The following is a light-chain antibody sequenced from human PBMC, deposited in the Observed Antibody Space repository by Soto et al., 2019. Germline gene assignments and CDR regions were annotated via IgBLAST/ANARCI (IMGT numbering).Light chain of an antibody. CDR2: DVS. CDR1: SKDVGYYNY. V-gene: IGLV2-8*01. CDR3: SSYAGSDYPYV. J-gene: IGLJ1*01. Sequence: QSALTQPPSASGSPGQSVTIACTGTSKDVGYYNYVSRYQQPPGKAPKLLIYDVSKRPSGVPDRFSGSKSGNTASLTVSGLQAEDEGDYYCSSYAGSDYPYVFGTGTKVTVL.